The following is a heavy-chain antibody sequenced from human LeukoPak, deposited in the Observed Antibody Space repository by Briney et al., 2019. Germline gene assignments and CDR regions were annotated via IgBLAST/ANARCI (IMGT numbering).Heavy chain of an antibody. CDR3: ASDQPTVAGTPWYFDL. V-gene: IGHV3-9*01. J-gene: IGHJ2*01. D-gene: IGHD6-19*01. Sequence: PGRSLRLSCAASGFTFDDYAMHWVRQAPGKGLEWVLGISWNSGHRGYADSVKGRFTISRDNSKNTLYLQMNSLRAEDTAVYYCASDQPTVAGTPWYFDLWGRGTLVTVSS. CDR2: ISWNSGHR. CDR1: GFTFDDYA.